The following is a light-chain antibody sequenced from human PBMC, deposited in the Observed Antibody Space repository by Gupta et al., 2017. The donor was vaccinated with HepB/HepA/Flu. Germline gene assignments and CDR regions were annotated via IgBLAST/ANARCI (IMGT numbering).Light chain of an antibody. CDR2: EAS. J-gene: IGKJ4*01. Sequence: DIQMTQSPSSVSASVGDRVTITCRASQDIRTWLAWYQQKPGQSPNLLIYEASNLKSGVPSRFSGSGSGTDFTLTISKLQPEDFTTYFCQQAYSFPLTFGGGTKVEIQ. V-gene: IGKV1D-12*01. CDR3: QQAYSFPLT. CDR1: QDIRTW.